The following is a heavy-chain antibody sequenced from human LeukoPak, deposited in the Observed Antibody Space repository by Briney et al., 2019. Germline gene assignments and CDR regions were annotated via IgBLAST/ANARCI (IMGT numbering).Heavy chain of an antibody. CDR2: IYYSGST. J-gene: IGHJ4*02. Sequence: SETLSLTCTVSGGSISSYYWSWIRQPPGKGLEWIGYIYYSGSTNYNPSLKSRVTISVDTSKNQFSLKLSSVTAADTAVYYCAREVRDSSSETSDYWGQGALVTVSS. V-gene: IGHV4-59*12. CDR1: GGSISSYY. D-gene: IGHD6-6*01. CDR3: AREVRDSSSETSDY.